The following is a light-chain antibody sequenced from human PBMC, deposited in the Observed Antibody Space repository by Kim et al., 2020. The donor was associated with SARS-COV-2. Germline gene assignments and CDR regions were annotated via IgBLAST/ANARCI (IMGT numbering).Light chain of an antibody. Sequence: AFVGDRVVVSCRESRSVTTRVNWYQQKPGEAPHLLIYAASRLESGLPARFSGSGAGTEFTLTIRNVQPEDFAIYYCQQTEITPWTFGQGTKVDIK. CDR1: RSVTTR. J-gene: IGKJ1*01. V-gene: IGKV1-39*01. CDR2: AAS. CDR3: QQTEITPWT.